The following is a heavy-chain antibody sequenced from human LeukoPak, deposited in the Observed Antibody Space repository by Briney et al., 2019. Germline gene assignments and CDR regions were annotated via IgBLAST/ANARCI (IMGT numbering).Heavy chain of an antibody. CDR2: ISGSGGST. Sequence: PGGSLRLSCAASGFTFSSYAMSWVRQAPGKGLEWVSAISGSGGSTYYADSVKGRFTISRDNSKNTLYLQTNSLRAEDTAVYYCGRRDYYYYGMDVWGQGTTVTVSS. CDR1: GFTFSSYA. V-gene: IGHV3-23*01. CDR3: GRRDYYYYGMDV. J-gene: IGHJ6*02.